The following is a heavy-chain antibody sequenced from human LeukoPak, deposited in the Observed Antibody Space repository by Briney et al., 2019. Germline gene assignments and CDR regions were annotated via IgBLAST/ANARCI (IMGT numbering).Heavy chain of an antibody. CDR2: INHSGST. V-gene: IGHV4-34*01. CDR3: ASYAFAIVGVPFDY. Sequence: SETLSLTCAVYGGSFSGYYWSWIRQPPGKGLEWIGEINHSGSTNYNPSLKSRVTISVDTSKNQFSLKLSSVTAADTAVYYCASYAFAIVGVPFDYWGQGTLVTVSS. D-gene: IGHD3-22*01. J-gene: IGHJ4*02. CDR1: GGSFSGYY.